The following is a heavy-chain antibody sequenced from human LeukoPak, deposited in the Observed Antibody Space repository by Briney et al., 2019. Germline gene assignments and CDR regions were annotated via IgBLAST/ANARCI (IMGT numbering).Heavy chain of an antibody. Sequence: GGSLRLSCAASGFTFSSYWMSWVRQAPGKGLEWVANIKQDGSEKYYVDSVKGRLTISRDNAKNSLHLQMNSLRAEDTAVYYCARDEGGVAPDYWGQGTLVTVSS. D-gene: IGHD5-12*01. CDR3: ARDEGGVAPDY. J-gene: IGHJ4*02. CDR2: IKQDGSEK. CDR1: GFTFSSYW. V-gene: IGHV3-7*03.